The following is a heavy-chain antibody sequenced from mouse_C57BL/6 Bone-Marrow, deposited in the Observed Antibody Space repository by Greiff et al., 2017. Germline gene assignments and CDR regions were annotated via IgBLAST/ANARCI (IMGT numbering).Heavy chain of an antibody. CDR2: IYPGSGST. CDR3: ARGETTAHYFDY. J-gene: IGHJ2*01. V-gene: IGHV1-55*01. Sequence: QVQLQQPGAELVKPGASVKMSCKASGYTFTSYWITWVKQRPGQGLEWIGDIYPGSGSTNYNEKFKSKATLTVDTSSSTAYMQLSSLTSEDSAVYYCARGETTAHYFDYGGQGTTLTVSS. CDR1: GYTFTSYW. D-gene: IGHD1-2*01.